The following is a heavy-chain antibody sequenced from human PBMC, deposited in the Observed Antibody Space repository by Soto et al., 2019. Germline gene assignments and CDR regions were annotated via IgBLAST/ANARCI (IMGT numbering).Heavy chain of an antibody. V-gene: IGHV5-51*01. CDR3: ARQNGVVVVAADDAFDI. J-gene: IGHJ3*02. CDR1: GYSFTSYW. CDR2: IYPGDSDT. Sequence: GESLKISCKGSGYSFTSYWIGWVRQMPGKGLEWMGIIYPGDSDTRYSPSFQGQVTISADKSISTAYLQWSSLKASDTAMYYCARQNGVVVVAADDAFDIWGQGKMVTVS. D-gene: IGHD2-15*01.